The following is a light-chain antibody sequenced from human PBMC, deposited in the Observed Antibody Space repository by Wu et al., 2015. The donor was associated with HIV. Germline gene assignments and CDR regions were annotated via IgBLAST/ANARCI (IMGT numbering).Light chain of an antibody. CDR2: QAS. V-gene: IGKV1-5*03. CDR3: QQYNSFTPYT. CDR1: QSVNSW. Sequence: DIQMTQSPSILSASVGDRVTISCRASQSVNSWLAWYQQKPGKAPKLLIYQASNLDSGVPSRFSGTGSETEFTLTISSLQPDDFATYYCQQYNSFTPYTFGQGTKLEIK. J-gene: IGKJ2*01.